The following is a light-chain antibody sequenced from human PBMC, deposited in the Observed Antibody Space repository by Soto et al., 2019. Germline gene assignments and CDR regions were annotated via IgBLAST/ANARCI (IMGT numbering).Light chain of an antibody. CDR2: DVS. CDR1: SSDVGGYDY. Sequence: SVLTQPASVSGXPGXSIAISCTGTSSDVGGYDYVSWYQQHPGKAPKLMIYDVSNRPSGVSNRFSGSKSDNTASLTISGLQAEDEADYYCSSYTSSSTYVFGTGTKVTVL. CDR3: SSYTSSSTYV. V-gene: IGLV2-14*03. J-gene: IGLJ1*01.